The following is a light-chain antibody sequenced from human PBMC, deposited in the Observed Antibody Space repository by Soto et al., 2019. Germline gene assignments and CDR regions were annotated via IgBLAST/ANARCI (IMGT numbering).Light chain of an antibody. CDR2: WAS. J-gene: IGKJ4*01. V-gene: IGKV4-1*01. CDR3: QQYYTTPPT. Sequence: DIVMTQSPDSLAVSLGERATINCKSSQRVLYRSNSKNYLAWYQQKPGQPPKLLIHWASTRESGVPERFSGSGSGTDFTLTISSLQAEDVAVYYCQQYYTTPPTFGGGTKVEIK. CDR1: QRVLYRSNSKNY.